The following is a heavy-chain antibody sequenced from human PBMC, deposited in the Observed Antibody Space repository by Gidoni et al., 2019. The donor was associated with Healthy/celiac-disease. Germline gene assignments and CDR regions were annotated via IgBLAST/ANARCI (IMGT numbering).Heavy chain of an antibody. CDR3: ARGPLRRSDRNWFDP. CDR1: GGSFSGYY. V-gene: IGHV4-34*01. CDR2: INHSGST. Sequence: QVQLQQWGAGLLKPSETLSLTCAVYGGSFSGYYWSWIRQPPGKGLEWIGEINHSGSTNYNPSLKSRVTISVDTSKNQFSLKLSSVTAADTAVYYCARGPLRRSDRNWFDPWGQGTLVTVSS. J-gene: IGHJ5*02.